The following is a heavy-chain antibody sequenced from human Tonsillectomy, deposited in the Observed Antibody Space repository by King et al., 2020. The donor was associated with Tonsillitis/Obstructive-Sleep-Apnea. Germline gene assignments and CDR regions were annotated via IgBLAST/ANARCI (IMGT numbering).Heavy chain of an antibody. CDR3: ARENIVVVPAVMGGGFDY. Sequence: VQLQQWGAGLLKPSETLSLTCAVYGGSVSGYYWSWIRQPPGKGLEWIGEINNIGSTNSNPSLKSRVSISVDTSKNKFSLKLGSVTAADTAVNYCARENIVVVPAVMGGGFDYWGRGTLVTVSS. CDR2: INNIGST. CDR1: GGSVSGYY. V-gene: IGHV4-34*01. D-gene: IGHD2-2*01. J-gene: IGHJ4*02.